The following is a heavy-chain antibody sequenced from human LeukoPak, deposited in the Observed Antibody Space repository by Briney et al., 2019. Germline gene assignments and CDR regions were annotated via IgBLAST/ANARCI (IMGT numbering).Heavy chain of an antibody. J-gene: IGHJ6*04. CDR1: GFTFSRVE. D-gene: IGHD3-10*02. CDR2: ISTGTYL. Sequence: PGGSLTLSCVASGFTFSRVELKCVRQAPGGWLEWVSHISTGTYLAYADSVKRRFTISRDNATNSLYLQMQRPRAEDTAVYYCAELGIPMIGGVWGKGTTVTISS. CDR3: AELGIPMIGGV. V-gene: IGHV3-48*03.